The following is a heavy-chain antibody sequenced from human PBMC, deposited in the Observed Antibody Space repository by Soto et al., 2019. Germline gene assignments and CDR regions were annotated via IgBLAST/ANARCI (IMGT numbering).Heavy chain of an antibody. J-gene: IGHJ4*02. V-gene: IGHV3-30*03. D-gene: IGHD3-22*01. Sequence: QVQLVVSGGGVVQPGRSLRLSCAASGFTFSIYGMHWVRQAPGKGLEWVAVISYDGSNKYYADSVKGRFTISRDNSKNTLYLQMNSRRADDTAVYYCAQPADSSGYLLVYWGQGTLVTVSS. CDR2: ISYDGSNK. CDR3: AQPADSSGYLLVY. CDR1: GFTFSIYG.